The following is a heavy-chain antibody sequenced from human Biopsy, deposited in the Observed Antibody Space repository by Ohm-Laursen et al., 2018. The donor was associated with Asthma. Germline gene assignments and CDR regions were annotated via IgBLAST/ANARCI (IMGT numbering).Heavy chain of an antibody. Sequence: ASVKVSCKSLGGTFNTYVIGWVRQAPGQGLEWIGGINSVFGTTTYPQKFQDRVTITADDSTSTVYMELSSLRSEDTAVYYCARKAGSCISRTCYSLDFWGQGTLVTVSS. D-gene: IGHD2-2*01. CDR2: INSVFGTT. CDR1: GGTFNTYV. V-gene: IGHV1-69*13. J-gene: IGHJ4*02. CDR3: ARKAGSCISRTCYSLDF.